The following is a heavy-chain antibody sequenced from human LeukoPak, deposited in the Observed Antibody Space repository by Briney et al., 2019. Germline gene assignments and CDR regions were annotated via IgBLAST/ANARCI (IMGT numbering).Heavy chain of an antibody. CDR1: GFTFSDYY. V-gene: IGHV3-11*01. D-gene: IGHD3-9*01. CDR2: ISSSGSTI. J-gene: IGHJ6*03. CDR3: ARVARTYYDIGWYYYYYMDV. Sequence: GGSLRLSCAASGFTFSDYYMSWIRQAPGKGLEWVSYISSSGSTIYYADSVKGRFTISRDNAKNSLYLQMNSLRAEDTAVYYCARVARTYYDIGWYYYYYMDVWGKGTTVTVSS.